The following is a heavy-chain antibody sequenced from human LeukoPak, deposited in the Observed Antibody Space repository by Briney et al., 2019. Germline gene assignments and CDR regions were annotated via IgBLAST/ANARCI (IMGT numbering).Heavy chain of an antibody. CDR2: IYTSGST. J-gene: IGHJ5*02. CDR1: GGSISSYY. D-gene: IGHD3-10*01. CDR3: ARGSRLVRGVHNWFDP. V-gene: IGHV4-4*07. Sequence: SETLSLTCTVSGGSISSYYWSWIRQPAGKGLEWIGRIYTSGSTNYNPSLKSRVTMSVDTSKNQFSLKLSSATAADTAVYYCARGSRLVRGVHNWFDPWGQGTLVTVSS.